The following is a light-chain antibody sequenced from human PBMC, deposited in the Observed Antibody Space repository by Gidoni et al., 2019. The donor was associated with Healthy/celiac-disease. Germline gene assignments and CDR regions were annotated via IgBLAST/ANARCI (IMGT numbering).Light chain of an antibody. CDR2: AAS. CDR1: QSISSY. J-gene: IGKJ1*01. V-gene: IGKV1-39*01. Sequence: DIQITQSPSSLSASVGDRVTITCRASQSISSYLNWYQQKPGKAPKLLIYAASSLQSGVPSRFSGFGSGTDFTLTISSLQPEDFATYYCQQSYSTPPAFGQGTKVEIK. CDR3: QQSYSTPPA.